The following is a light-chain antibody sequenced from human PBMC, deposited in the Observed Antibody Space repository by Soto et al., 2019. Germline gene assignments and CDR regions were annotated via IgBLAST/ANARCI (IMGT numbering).Light chain of an antibody. V-gene: IGKV3-11*01. Sequence: EIVLIQSPATLSLSPGERATLSCRASQSVSGNLAWYQQKPGQAPRLLIYDASIRAPGIPARFSGSGSGTDFTLTISSLEPEDFAVYYCQQRSNVPLIFGGGTKVDIK. J-gene: IGKJ4*01. CDR2: DAS. CDR1: QSVSGN. CDR3: QQRSNVPLI.